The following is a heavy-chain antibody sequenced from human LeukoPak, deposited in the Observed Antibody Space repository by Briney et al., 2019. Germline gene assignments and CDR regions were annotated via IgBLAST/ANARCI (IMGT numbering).Heavy chain of an antibody. Sequence: PSETLSLTCTVSGGSISSGSYYWRWIRQPAGKGLEWIVRIYTSGSTNYNPSLKSRVTISVDTSKNQFSLKLSSVTAADTAVYYCARGLFYYDSSGYSNYFDYWGQGTLGTVSS. D-gene: IGHD3-22*01. V-gene: IGHV4-61*02. CDR1: GGSISSGSYY. CDR2: IYTSGST. J-gene: IGHJ4*02. CDR3: ARGLFYYDSSGYSNYFDY.